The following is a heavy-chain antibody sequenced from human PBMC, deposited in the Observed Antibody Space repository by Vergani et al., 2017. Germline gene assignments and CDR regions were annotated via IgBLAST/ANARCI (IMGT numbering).Heavy chain of an antibody. CDR1: GDSISSYY. CDR2: IYYSGST. Sequence: QVQLQESGPGLVKPSETLSLTCTVSGDSISSYYWSWIRQPPGKGLEWIGYIYYSGSTNYNPSLKSRVTISVDTSKNQFSLKLSSVTAADTAVYYCASSERWLPYFDYWGQGTLVTVSS. D-gene: IGHD5-24*01. CDR3: ASSERWLPYFDY. V-gene: IGHV4-59*01. J-gene: IGHJ4*02.